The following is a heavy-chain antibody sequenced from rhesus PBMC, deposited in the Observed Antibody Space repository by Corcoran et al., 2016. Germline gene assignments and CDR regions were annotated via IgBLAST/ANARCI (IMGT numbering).Heavy chain of an antibody. CDR1: GGSISGYYY. V-gene: IGHV4-143*01. Sequence: QVQLQESGPGLVKPSETLSLTCTVSGGSISGYYYWSWIRQPPGKGLEWIGGIYGNSARTYYNPSLKSRVTISKDTSKNQFSLKLSSVTAADTAVYYCARRSGSWKAAYDYWGQGVLVTVSS. D-gene: IGHD6-25*01. J-gene: IGHJ4*01. CDR2: IYGNSART. CDR3: ARRSGSWKAAYDY.